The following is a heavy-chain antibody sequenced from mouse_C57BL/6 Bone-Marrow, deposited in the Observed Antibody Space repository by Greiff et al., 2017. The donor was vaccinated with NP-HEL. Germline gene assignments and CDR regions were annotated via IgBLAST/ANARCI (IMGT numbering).Heavy chain of an antibody. V-gene: IGHV1-64*01. CDR2: IHPNSGST. CDR3: ARGRGSTLYYFDY. D-gene: IGHD1-1*01. J-gene: IGHJ2*01. Sequence: QVQLKQPGAELVKPGASVKLSCKASGYTFTSYWMHWVKQRPGQGLEWIGMIHPNSGSTNYNEKFKSKATLTVDKSSSTAYMQLSSLTSEDSAVYYCARGRGSTLYYFDYGGQGTTLTVSS. CDR1: GYTFTSYW.